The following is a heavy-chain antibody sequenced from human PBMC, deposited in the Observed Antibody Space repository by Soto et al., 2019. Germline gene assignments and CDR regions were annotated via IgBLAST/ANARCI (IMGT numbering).Heavy chain of an antibody. CDR2: ISSSSSYI. J-gene: IGHJ4*02. CDR3: ARGGYDFWSGYYSY. CDR1: GFTFSSYS. V-gene: IGHV3-21*01. Sequence: ESGGGLVKPGGSLRLSCAASGFTFSSYSMNWVRQAPGKGLEWVSSISSSSSYIYYADSVKSRFTISRDNAKNSLYLQMNSLRAEDTAVYYCARGGYDFWSGYYSYWGQGTLVTVSS. D-gene: IGHD3-3*01.